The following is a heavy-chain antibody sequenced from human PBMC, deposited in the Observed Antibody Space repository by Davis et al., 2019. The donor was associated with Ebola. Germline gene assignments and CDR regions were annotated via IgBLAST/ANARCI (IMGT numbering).Heavy chain of an antibody. J-gene: IGHJ6*02. V-gene: IGHV4-61*08. CDR3: ARGKYYYGMDV. CDR2: IYYSGST. Sequence: MPSETLSLTCTVSGGSITSGDYYWSWIRQPPGKGLEWIGYIYYSGSTNYNPSLKSRVTISVDTSKNQFSLKLSSVTAADTAVYYCARGKYYYGMDVWGQGTTVTVSS. CDR1: GGSITSGDYY.